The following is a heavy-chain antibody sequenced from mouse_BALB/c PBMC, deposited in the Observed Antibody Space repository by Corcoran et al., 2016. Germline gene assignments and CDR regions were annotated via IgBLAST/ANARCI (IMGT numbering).Heavy chain of an antibody. J-gene: IGHJ2*01. CDR1: GYSITSGYY. D-gene: IGHD1-1*01. CDR2: ISYDGSN. Sequence: DVQLQESGPGLVKPSQSLSLTCSVTGYSITSGYYWNWIRQFPGNKLEWMGYISYDGSNNYNPSLKNRISITRYTSKNQFFLKLNSVTTEDTATYYCARDNYGSSYFDYWGQGTTLTVSS. CDR3: ARDNYGSSYFDY. V-gene: IGHV3-6*02.